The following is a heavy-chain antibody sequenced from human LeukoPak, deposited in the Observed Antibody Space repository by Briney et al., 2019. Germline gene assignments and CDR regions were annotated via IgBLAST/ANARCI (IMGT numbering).Heavy chain of an antibody. Sequence: GGSLRLSCAASGFTFSSYEMNWVRQAPGKGLEWVSYISSSGSTIYYADSVKGRFTIPRDNAKNSLYLQMNSLRAEDTAVYYCARDPVFYDSMYYFDYWGQGTLVTVSS. V-gene: IGHV3-48*03. CDR2: ISSSGSTI. J-gene: IGHJ4*02. CDR1: GFTFSSYE. CDR3: ARDPVFYDSMYYFDY. D-gene: IGHD3-22*01.